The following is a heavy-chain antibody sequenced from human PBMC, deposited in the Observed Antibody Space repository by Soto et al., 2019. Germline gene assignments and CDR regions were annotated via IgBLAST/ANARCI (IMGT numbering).Heavy chain of an antibody. CDR1: GYTFTNFG. CDR3: ARGGTAIDY. Sequence: QVHLVQSGAEVKKPGASVKVSCTASGYTFTNFGISWVRQAPGQGLEWMGWISAYNGNTNYAQKFQARLTMHTDTATSTAYMEPRSLMSDDTAVYYGARGGTAIDYWGQGTLVTVS. J-gene: IGHJ4*02. CDR2: ISAYNGNT. V-gene: IGHV1-18*01. D-gene: IGHD2-8*02.